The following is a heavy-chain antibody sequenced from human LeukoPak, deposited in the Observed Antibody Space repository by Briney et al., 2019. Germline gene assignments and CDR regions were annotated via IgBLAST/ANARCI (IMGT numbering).Heavy chain of an antibody. CDR1: GFTFSSYW. J-gene: IGHJ4*02. CDR3: AKAYGSGSFDY. D-gene: IGHD3-10*01. Sequence: GGSLRLSCAASGFTFSSYWMHWVRQAPGKGLVWVSRINSDGSSTSYADSVKGRFTISRDNSKNTLCLQMNSLRPDDTAVYYCAKAYGSGSFDYWGQGTLVTVSS. CDR2: INSDGSST. V-gene: IGHV3-74*01.